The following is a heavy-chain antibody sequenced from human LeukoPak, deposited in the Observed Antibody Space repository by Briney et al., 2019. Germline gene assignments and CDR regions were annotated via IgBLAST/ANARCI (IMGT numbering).Heavy chain of an antibody. J-gene: IGHJ4*02. CDR2: INGDGSTT. CDR1: GFTFSVSW. Sequence: PGGSLRLPCTGSGFTFSVSWIHWVRQAPGKGLVWVSRINGDGSTTNYADSVKGRFTISRDNAQDTLYLQMNTLRAEDTAVYYCATAGNYRFDYWGQGTLVTVSS. CDR3: ATAGNYRFDY. V-gene: IGHV3-74*01. D-gene: IGHD3-10*01.